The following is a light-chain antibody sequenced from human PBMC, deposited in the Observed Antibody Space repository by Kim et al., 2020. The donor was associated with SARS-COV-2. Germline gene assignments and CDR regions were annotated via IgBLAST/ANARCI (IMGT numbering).Light chain of an antibody. CDR2: AAS. V-gene: IGKV1-39*01. Sequence: ASVGDRVTITCRASQTISIYLNWYHQTPGKVPKLLIYAASGLQNGVPSRFSGSGSGTEFTLTISSLEPEDFATYYCQQSYTSPWTFGQGTKVDIK. CDR3: QQSYTSPWT. J-gene: IGKJ1*01. CDR1: QTISIY.